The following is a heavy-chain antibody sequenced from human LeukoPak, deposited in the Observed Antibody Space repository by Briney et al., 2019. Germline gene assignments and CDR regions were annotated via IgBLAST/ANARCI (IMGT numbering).Heavy chain of an antibody. V-gene: IGHV4-34*01. Sequence: SETLSLTCAVYGGSFSGYYWSWIRQPPGKGLEWIGEINHSGSTNYNPSLKSRVTISVDTSKNQFSLKLSSVTAADTAVYYCARGRGGGYNRPVDYWGQGTLVTVSS. CDR2: INHSGST. J-gene: IGHJ4*02. CDR3: ARGRGGGYNRPVDY. CDR1: GGSFSGYY. D-gene: IGHD5-24*01.